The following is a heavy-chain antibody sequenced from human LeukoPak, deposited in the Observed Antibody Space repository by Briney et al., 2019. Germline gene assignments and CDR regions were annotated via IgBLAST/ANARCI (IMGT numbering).Heavy chain of an antibody. V-gene: IGHV4-39*07. CDR3: AGNYDILTGYIPLDY. D-gene: IGHD3-9*01. CDR2: IYYSGST. Sequence: SETLSLTCTVSGGSISSSSYYWGWIRQPPGKGLEWIGSIYYSGSTYYNPSLKSRVTISVDTSKNQFSLKLSSVTAADTAVYYCAGNYDILTGYIPLDYWGQGTLVTVSS. CDR1: GGSISSSSYY. J-gene: IGHJ4*02.